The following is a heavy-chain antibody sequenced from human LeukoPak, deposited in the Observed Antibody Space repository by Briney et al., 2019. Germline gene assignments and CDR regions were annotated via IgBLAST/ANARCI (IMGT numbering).Heavy chain of an antibody. Sequence: PGGSLRLSCAASGFTFSNAWMSWVRQAPGKGLEWVGRIKSKTDGGTTDYAAPVKGRFTISRDDSKNTLYLQMNSLKTEDTAVYYCAKEKPRDYVGVNYDYWGQGTLVTVSS. CDR2: IKSKTDGGTT. CDR3: AKEKPRDYVGVNYDY. V-gene: IGHV3-15*01. J-gene: IGHJ4*02. D-gene: IGHD4-23*01. CDR1: GFTFSNAW.